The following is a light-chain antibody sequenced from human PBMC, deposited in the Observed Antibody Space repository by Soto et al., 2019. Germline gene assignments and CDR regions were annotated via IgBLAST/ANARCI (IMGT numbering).Light chain of an antibody. CDR3: QQYGSSPIT. CDR1: QSVSSSY. V-gene: IGKV3-20*01. J-gene: IGKJ5*01. Sequence: EIVXTQSPXTLSLSPGERATLSCRASQSVSSSYLAWYQQKSGQAPRLLIYGASSRATGIPDRFSGSGSGTDFTLTISRLEPEDFAAYYCQQYGSSPITFGQGTRLEIK. CDR2: GAS.